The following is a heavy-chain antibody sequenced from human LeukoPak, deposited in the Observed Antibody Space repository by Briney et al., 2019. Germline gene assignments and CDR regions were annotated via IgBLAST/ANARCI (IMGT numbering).Heavy chain of an antibody. Sequence: SETLSLTCTVSGGSISSGGYYWSWIRQPPGKGLEWIGYIYHSGSTYYNPSLKSRVTISVDRSKNQFSLKLSSVTAADTAMYYCARASGPGYNPFDYWGQGTLVTVSS. J-gene: IGHJ4*02. D-gene: IGHD1-14*01. CDR3: ARASGPGYNPFDY. CDR1: GGSISSGGYY. V-gene: IGHV4-30-2*01. CDR2: IYHSGST.